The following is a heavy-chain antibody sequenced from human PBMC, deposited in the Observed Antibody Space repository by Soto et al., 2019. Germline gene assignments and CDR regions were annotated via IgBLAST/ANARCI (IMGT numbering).Heavy chain of an antibody. J-gene: IGHJ4*02. V-gene: IGHV3-23*01. CDR2: ISGSGGST. CDR1: GFTFSSYA. D-gene: IGHD3-22*01. Sequence: SGGSLRLSCAASGFTFSSYAMSWVRQAPGKGLEWVSAISGSGGSTYYADSVKGRFTISRDNSKNTLYLQMNSLRAEDTAVYYCAKDAKRSGYYSLAYWGQGTLVTVSS. CDR3: AKDAKRSGYYSLAY.